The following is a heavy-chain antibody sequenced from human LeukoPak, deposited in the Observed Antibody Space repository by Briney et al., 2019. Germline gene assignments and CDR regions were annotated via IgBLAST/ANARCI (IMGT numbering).Heavy chain of an antibody. CDR2: IYYSGST. CDR3: ARDSPGTRLKYYFDY. Sequence: SETLSLTCTVSGGSTSSSSYYWGWIRQPPGKGLEWIGSIYYSGSTYYNPSLKSRVTISVDTSKNQFSLKLSSVTAADTAVYYCARDSPGTRLKYYFDYWGQGTLVTVSS. D-gene: IGHD1-1*01. V-gene: IGHV4-39*07. J-gene: IGHJ4*02. CDR1: GGSTSSSSYY.